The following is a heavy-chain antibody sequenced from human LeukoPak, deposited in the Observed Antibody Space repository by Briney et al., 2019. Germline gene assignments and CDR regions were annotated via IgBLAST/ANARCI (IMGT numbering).Heavy chain of an antibody. J-gene: IGHJ4*02. CDR2: INHSGST. V-gene: IGHV4-34*01. CDR3: ASARDSSQNDY. D-gene: IGHD6-13*01. Sequence: ASETLSLTCAVYGGSFSGYYWSWLRQPPGKGLEWIGEINHSGSTNYNPSLKSRVTISVDTSKNQFSLKLSSVTAADTAVYYCASARDSSQNDYWGQGTLVTVSS. CDR1: GGSFSGYY.